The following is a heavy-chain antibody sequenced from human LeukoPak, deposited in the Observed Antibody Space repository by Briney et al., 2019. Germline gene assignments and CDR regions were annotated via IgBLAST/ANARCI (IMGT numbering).Heavy chain of an antibody. Sequence: GGSLRLSCAASGFTFSSYSMNWVRQAPGKGLERVSSISSSSSYIYYADSVKGRFTISRDNAKNSLYLQMNSLRAEDTAVYYCARDPEAYDYVWGSYRYYDYWGQGTLVTVSS. CDR1: GFTFSSYS. D-gene: IGHD3-16*02. J-gene: IGHJ4*02. CDR2: ISSSSSYI. V-gene: IGHV3-21*01. CDR3: ARDPEAYDYVWGSYRYYDY.